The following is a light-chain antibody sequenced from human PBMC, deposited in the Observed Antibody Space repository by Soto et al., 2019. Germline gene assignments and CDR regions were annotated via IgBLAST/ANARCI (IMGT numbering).Light chain of an antibody. CDR1: SSNMRTNT. V-gene: IGLV1-44*01. J-gene: IGLJ3*02. CDR3: AAWDDSLAWV. Sequence: QSVLTQPPSASGTPGQPVSISCSGTSSNMRTNTVNWYQHLPGTAPKLIIYSNDKRPSGVPDRFSASRSGTSASLAINGLQSADEAVYYCAAWDDSLAWVFGRGTQLTVL. CDR2: SND.